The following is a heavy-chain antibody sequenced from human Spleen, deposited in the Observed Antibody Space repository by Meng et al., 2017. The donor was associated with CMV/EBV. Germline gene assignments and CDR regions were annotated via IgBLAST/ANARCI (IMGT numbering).Heavy chain of an antibody. CDR3: ARDRLAGYREDQNWFDS. Sequence: ETLSLTCTVSGGSISSSSYYWGWIRQTPGKGLEWVSSISSTGSYIYYAGSVKGRFTISRDNAKNSLYLQMNSLRAEDTAVYYCARDRLAGYREDQNWFDSWGQGTLVTVSS. CDR1: GGSISSSS. D-gene: IGHD2-2*01. J-gene: IGHJ5*01. V-gene: IGHV3-21*01. CDR2: ISSTGSYI.